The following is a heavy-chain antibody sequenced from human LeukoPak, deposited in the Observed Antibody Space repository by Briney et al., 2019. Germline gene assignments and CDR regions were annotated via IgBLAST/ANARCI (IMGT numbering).Heavy chain of an antibody. CDR3: AKDGLGGFGDYMDV. CDR2: VSDSGGST. CDR1: GFTFSSYG. D-gene: IGHD3-10*01. V-gene: IGHV3-23*01. J-gene: IGHJ6*03. Sequence: GGSLRLSCAASGFTFSSYGMYWVRQAPGKGLEWVSAVSDSGGSTFYADSVKGRFTISRDNAKNTLYLQMDSLRAEDTAVYYCAKDGLGGFGDYMDVWGKGTTVTISS.